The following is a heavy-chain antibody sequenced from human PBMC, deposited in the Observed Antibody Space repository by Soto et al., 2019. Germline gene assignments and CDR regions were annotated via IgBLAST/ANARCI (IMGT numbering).Heavy chain of an antibody. CDR1: EFTFGYTW. Sequence: GGSLRLSCAASEFTFGYTWMNWVRQAPGKGLEWVGRIKSKGDGGTADYATPVKDRFAISRDDLKKTLYLQMNSLKTEDTGVYFCATLYGDYGGFDQWGQGTLVTVSS. D-gene: IGHD4-17*01. J-gene: IGHJ4*02. CDR3: ATLYGDYGGFDQ. V-gene: IGHV3-15*07. CDR2: IKSKGDGGTA.